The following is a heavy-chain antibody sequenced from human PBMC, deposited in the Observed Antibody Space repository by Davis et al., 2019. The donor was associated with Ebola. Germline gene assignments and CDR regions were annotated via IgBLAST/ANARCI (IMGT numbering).Heavy chain of an antibody. V-gene: IGHV3-30*18. CDR3: VKTRSNWWNDALEI. D-gene: IGHD2-8*02. CDR1: VITFSSYA. Sequence: GESLKISCTDSVITFSSYAMTWVRQAPGKVMEWVAVISPDGSDKNYADSGKGRFTISRDNSKNTLDLQMNSLRPEDTAVYYCVKTRSNWWNDALEIWGRGTMVIVSS. CDR2: ISPDGSDK. J-gene: IGHJ3*02.